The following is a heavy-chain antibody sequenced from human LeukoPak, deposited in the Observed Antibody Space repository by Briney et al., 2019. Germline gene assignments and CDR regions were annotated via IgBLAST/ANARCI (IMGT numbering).Heavy chain of an antibody. Sequence: GGSLRLSCAASGFTFSYTWMHWVRQAPGKGLVWVERINTDGSSFYADSVKGRFIISRDDAKNTVYLQMNSLRAEDTAVYYCARDYYYTTDYWGQGTMVTVAS. D-gene: IGHD2-2*02. J-gene: IGHJ4*02. V-gene: IGHV3-74*01. CDR1: GFTFSYTW. CDR2: INTDGSS. CDR3: ARDYYYTTDY.